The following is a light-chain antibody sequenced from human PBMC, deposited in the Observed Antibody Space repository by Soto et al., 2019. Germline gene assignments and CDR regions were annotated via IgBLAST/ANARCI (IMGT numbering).Light chain of an antibody. CDR3: QQGGASLLT. V-gene: IGKV3-20*01. Sequence: EIVLTQSPGTLSMTTGERATLSCRASQAVSSSRLAWYQHKPGQAPRLVIYGASNRATGIPDRFSGSGSGTDFTLTISRLEPEDFAVYYCQQGGASLLTFGQGTKVEIK. CDR1: QAVSSSR. J-gene: IGKJ1*01. CDR2: GAS.